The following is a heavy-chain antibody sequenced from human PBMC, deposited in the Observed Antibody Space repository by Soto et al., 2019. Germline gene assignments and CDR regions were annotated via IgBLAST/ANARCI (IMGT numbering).Heavy chain of an antibody. Sequence: EVQLVESGGGLVQPGGSLRLSCAASGFTVSTNRWSWVRQGPGKGPEWVSAIHSGDNTYYADSVKGRFTISRDNSKNTLYLQMNSLRAEDTAVYYCARIDYGVDYWGQGTLVTVSS. V-gene: IGHV3-66*01. D-gene: IGHD4-17*01. CDR2: IHSGDNT. J-gene: IGHJ4*02. CDR1: GFTVSTNR. CDR3: ARIDYGVDY.